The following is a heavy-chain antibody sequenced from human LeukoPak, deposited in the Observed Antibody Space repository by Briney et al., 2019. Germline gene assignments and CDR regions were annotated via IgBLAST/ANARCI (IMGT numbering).Heavy chain of an antibody. Sequence: PGGSLRLSCAASGFTLSNYDMHWVRQATGGGLEWVSGIDIAGDTYYPGSVRGRFTISRENAENSLYLQMNSLRAGDTGVYYCARTTVTSGPYWYFDLWGRGTLVTVS. CDR2: IDIAGDT. V-gene: IGHV3-13*01. CDR3: ARTTVTSGPYWYFDL. CDR1: GFTLSNYD. D-gene: IGHD4-17*01. J-gene: IGHJ2*01.